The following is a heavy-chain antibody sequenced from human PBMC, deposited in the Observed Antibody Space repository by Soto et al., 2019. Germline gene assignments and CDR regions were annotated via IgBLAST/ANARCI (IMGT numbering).Heavy chain of an antibody. V-gene: IGHV3-74*01. CDR3: ARGIQWRYGTDV. D-gene: IGHD6-19*01. CDR1: GFTFTNHW. J-gene: IGHJ6*02. Sequence: GSLRLSCAATGFTFTNHWMHWVRQAPGKGLVWVSRINSDGITTFYADSVRGRFTISRDNARTTVFLQMNSLRGEDTGVYYCARGIQWRYGTDVWGQGTTVTVSS. CDR2: INSDGITT.